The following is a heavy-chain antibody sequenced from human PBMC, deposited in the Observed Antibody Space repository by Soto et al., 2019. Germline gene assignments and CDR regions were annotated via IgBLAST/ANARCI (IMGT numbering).Heavy chain of an antibody. J-gene: IGHJ5*02. CDR3: VRDASSGYRGWWDP. CDR2: LIPYNGDR. CDR1: GYTFTSYG. V-gene: IGHV1-18*01. Sequence: ASVKVSCKASGYTFTSYGISWVRQAPGQGLEWMGLLIPYNGDRIYAQKFQGRVILTTDTATNTAYMELGSLRSDDTAVYYCVRDASSGYRGWWDPWCQGTLVTVSS. D-gene: IGHD5-12*01.